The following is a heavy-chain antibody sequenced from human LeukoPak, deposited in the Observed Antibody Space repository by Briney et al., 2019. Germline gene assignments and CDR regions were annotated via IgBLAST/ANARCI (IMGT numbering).Heavy chain of an antibody. J-gene: IGHJ3*02. Sequence: GGSLRLSCAASGFTVSSNYMSWVRQAPGKGLEWVSVIYSCGSTYHADSVKGRFTISRDNSKNTLYLQMNSLRAEDTAVYYCARDPLKRAFDIWGQGTMVTVSS. V-gene: IGHV3-66*03. CDR2: IYSCGST. CDR3: ARDPLKRAFDI. CDR1: GFTVSSNY.